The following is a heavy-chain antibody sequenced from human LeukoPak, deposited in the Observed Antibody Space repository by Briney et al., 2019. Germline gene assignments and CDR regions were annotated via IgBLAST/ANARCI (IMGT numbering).Heavy chain of an antibody. J-gene: IGHJ5*02. CDR2: INSDGSST. V-gene: IGHV3-74*01. Sequence: GGSLRLSCAASGFTFSSYWMHWVRQAPGKGLMWFSRINSDGSSTSYADSVKGRFTISRDNSENTVYLQMNSLRAEDTAVYYCAREGQQLVRWFDPWGQGTLVTVSS. CDR1: GFTFSSYW. CDR3: AREGQQLVRWFDP. D-gene: IGHD6-13*01.